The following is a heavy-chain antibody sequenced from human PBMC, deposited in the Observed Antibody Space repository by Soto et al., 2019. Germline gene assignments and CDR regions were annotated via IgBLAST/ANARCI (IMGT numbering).Heavy chain of an antibody. CDR3: ARVTPRVVAAARYNWFDP. CDR1: GYTFTGYY. Sequence: QVQLVQSGAEVKKPGASVKVSCKASGYTFTGYYMHWVRQAPGQGLEWMGWINPNSGGTNYAQKFQGRVTMTRDTSISTASMELSRLRSDDTAVYYCARVTPRVVAAARYNWFDPWGQGTLVTVSS. CDR2: INPNSGGT. D-gene: IGHD3-3*01. J-gene: IGHJ5*02. V-gene: IGHV1-2*02.